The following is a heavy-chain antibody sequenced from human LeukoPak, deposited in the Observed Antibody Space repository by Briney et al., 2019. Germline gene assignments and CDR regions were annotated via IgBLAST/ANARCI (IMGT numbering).Heavy chain of an antibody. V-gene: IGHV3-30*02. D-gene: IGHD3-22*01. CDR2: IRYDGTNK. CDR1: GFTFSLYG. J-gene: IGHJ4*02. CDR3: ARMYYYDSSVTITGYFDY. Sequence: GGSLRLSCAASGFTFSLYGMHWVRQAPGKGLEWVSFIRYDGTNKYYADSVKGRSTISRDNSKNTLFLQLNNLRAEDTAVYYCARMYYYDSSVTITGYFDYWGQGTLVTVSS.